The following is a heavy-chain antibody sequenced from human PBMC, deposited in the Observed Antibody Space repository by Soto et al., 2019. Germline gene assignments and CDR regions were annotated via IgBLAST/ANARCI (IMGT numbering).Heavy chain of an antibody. V-gene: IGHV4-30-2*01. CDR1: GASITSENYS. CDR3: ARTDGTTTFGYFDF. J-gene: IGHJ4*02. D-gene: IGHD4-4*01. Sequence: SETLSLTCAVSGASITSENYSYNWIGQPPGKGLEWIGHIHHNGATSYNPSLRSRVTMSADRSSNELSLKLTFVTAADTAVYYCARTDGTTTFGYFDFWGQGALVTVSS. CDR2: IHHNGAT.